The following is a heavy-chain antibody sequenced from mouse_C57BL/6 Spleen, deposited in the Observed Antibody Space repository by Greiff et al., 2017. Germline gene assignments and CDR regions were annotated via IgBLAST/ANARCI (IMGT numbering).Heavy chain of an antibody. CDR2: IYPGSGNT. J-gene: IGHJ4*01. CDR1: GYTFTDYY. Sequence: VKLMESGAELVRPGASVKLSCKASGYTFTDYYINWVKQRPGQGLEWIARIYPGSGNTYYNEKFKGKATLTAEKSSSTAYMQLSSLTSEDSAVYFCAKDYDGYAMDYWGQGTSVTVSS. V-gene: IGHV1-76*01. CDR3: AKDYDGYAMDY. D-gene: IGHD2-4*01.